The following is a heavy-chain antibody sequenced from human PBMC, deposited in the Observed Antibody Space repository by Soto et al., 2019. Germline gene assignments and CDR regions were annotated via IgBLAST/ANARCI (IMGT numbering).Heavy chain of an antibody. Sequence: SETLSLTCTVSGGSISSGGYYWSWIRQHPGKGLEWIGYIYYSGSTYYNPSLKSRVTISVDTSKNQFSLKLSSVTAADTAVYYCARVPHGYCSGGSCYHFDYWGQGTLVTVSS. J-gene: IGHJ4*02. CDR1: GGSISSGGYY. CDR2: IYYSGST. V-gene: IGHV4-31*03. D-gene: IGHD2-15*01. CDR3: ARVPHGYCSGGSCYHFDY.